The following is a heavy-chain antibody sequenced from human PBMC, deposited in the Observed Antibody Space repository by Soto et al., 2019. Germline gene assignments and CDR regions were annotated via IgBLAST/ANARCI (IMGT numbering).Heavy chain of an antibody. D-gene: IGHD2-21*02. CDR3: ATVETPGGGPPASPTPQAFVV. CDR2: IIPSFGTA. J-gene: IGHJ3*01. Sequence: QVQLVQSGAKVKKPGSSVKVSCKASGGTFNTYIITWVRQAPGQGLEWMGGIIPSFGTANYAPKFRGRVTITADDSTTTVYMEVSSLRSEDTAVYFCATVETPGGGPPASPTPQAFVVWGQGTEVTVSS. V-gene: IGHV1-69*01. CDR1: GGTFNTYI.